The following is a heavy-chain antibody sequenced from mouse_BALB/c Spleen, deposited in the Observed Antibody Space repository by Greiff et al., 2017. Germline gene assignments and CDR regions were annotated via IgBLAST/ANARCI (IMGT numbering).Heavy chain of an antibody. D-gene: IGHD2-14*01. J-gene: IGHJ4*01. Sequence: EVQLVESGGDLVKPGGSLKLSCAASGFTFSSYGMSWVRQTPDKRLEWVATISSGGSTYYPDSVKGRFTISRDNARNILYLQMSSLRSEDTAMYYCARDRYAGYAMDYWGQGTSVTVSS. CDR1: GFTFSSYG. CDR3: ARDRYAGYAMDY. CDR2: ISSGGST. V-gene: IGHV5-6-5*01.